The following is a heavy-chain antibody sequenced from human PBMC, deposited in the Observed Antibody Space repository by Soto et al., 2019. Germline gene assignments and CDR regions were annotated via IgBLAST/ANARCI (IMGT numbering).Heavy chain of an antibody. CDR2: IKSKTDGGTT. D-gene: IGHD1-26*01. CDR1: GFNFSSYA. CDR3: TTLLTTYYYYGMDV. V-gene: IGHV3-15*01. Sequence: GGSLRLSCAASGFNFSSYAMSWVRQAPGKGLEWVGRIKSKTDGGTTDYAAPVKGRFTISRDDPKNTLYLQMNSLKTEDTAVYYCTTLLTTYYYYGMDVWGQGTTVTVSS. J-gene: IGHJ6*02.